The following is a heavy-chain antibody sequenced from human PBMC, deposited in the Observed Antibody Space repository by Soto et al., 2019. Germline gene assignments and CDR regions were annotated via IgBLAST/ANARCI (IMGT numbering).Heavy chain of an antibody. CDR2: IYYSGST. V-gene: IGHV4-39*01. CDR1: GGSISSSSYY. D-gene: IGHD6-6*01. CDR3: ARGRLKQLVRVYYYYGMDV. Sequence: SETLSLTCTVSGGSISSSSYYWGWIRPPPGKGLEWIGSIYYSGSTYYNPSLKSRVTISVDTSKNQFSLKLSSVTAADTAVYYCARGRLKQLVRVYYYYGMDVWGQGTTVTVSS. J-gene: IGHJ6*02.